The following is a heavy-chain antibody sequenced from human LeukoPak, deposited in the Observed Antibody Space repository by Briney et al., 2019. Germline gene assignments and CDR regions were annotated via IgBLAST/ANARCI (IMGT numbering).Heavy chain of an antibody. CDR3: KADSSTSWEGY. CDR2: RKEYESMR. V-gene: IGHV3-7*01. J-gene: IGHJ4*02. Sequence: GGSLRLSCTASGYTFSRHCMDWVRQAPGKGLEGVANRKEYESMREYLDSVKRRFTISRDNAKHSLYMEMNSLRVEDTAVYYCKADSSTSWEGYWGQGTQVTVSS. D-gene: IGHD6-6*01. CDR1: GYTFSRHC.